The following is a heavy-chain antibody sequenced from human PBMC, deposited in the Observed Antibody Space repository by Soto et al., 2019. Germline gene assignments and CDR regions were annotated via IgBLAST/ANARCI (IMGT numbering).Heavy chain of an antibody. CDR3: VKDCSPEQLCPTSFAY. CDR2: ISGSGGST. J-gene: IGHJ4*02. CDR1: GFTFSSYA. V-gene: IGHV3-23*01. Sequence: GGSLRLSCAASGFTFSSYAMSWVRQAPGKGLEWVSAISGSGGSTYYADSVKGRFTISRDNSKNTLYLQMNSLSAEDTAVYYCVKDCSPEQLCPTSFAYWGQGTLVTVSS. D-gene: IGHD2-2*01.